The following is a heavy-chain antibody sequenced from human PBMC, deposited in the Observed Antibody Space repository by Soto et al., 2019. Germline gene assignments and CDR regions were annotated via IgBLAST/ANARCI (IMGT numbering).Heavy chain of an antibody. Sequence: GGSLRLSCAASGFTFSRHWMHWVRRTPGKGPVWVSRISGDGTSTKYADSVKGRFTIARDNAKNTLFLQMSSLRVEDTAVYYCVREVIEAVGTIRRFDPWGQGTLVTVSS. CDR1: GFTFSRHW. CDR2: ISGDGTST. CDR3: VREVIEAVGTIRRFDP. D-gene: IGHD3-22*01. J-gene: IGHJ5*02. V-gene: IGHV3-74*03.